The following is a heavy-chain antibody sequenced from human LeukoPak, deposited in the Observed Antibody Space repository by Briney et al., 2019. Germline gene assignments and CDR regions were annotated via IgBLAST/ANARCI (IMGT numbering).Heavy chain of an antibody. J-gene: IGHJ3*02. Sequence: GGSLRLSCAASGFTFDDYAMHWVRQAPGKGLEWVSGISWNSGSIGYADSVKGRFTISRDNAKNSLYLQMNSLRAEDTAVYYCARGTWVNDAFDIWGQGTMVTVSS. D-gene: IGHD1/OR15-1a*01. CDR3: ARGTWVNDAFDI. CDR1: GFTFDDYA. CDR2: ISWNSGSI. V-gene: IGHV3-9*01.